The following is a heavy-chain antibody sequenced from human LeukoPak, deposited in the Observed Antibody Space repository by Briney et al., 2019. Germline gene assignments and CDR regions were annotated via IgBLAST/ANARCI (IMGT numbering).Heavy chain of an antibody. CDR3: SREDY. J-gene: IGHJ4*02. CDR1: GYMFTDYY. Sequence: ASVNVSCKASGYMFTDYYLHWVRQAPGQGLEWVGWINPNSGVTNYAQKFQGRVSMTSDTSISTVYMELSRLRSDDTAVYYCSREDYWGQGTLVTVSS. CDR2: INPNSGVT. V-gene: IGHV1-2*02.